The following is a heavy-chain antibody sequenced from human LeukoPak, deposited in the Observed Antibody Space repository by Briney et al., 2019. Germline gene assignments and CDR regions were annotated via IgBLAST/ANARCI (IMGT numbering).Heavy chain of an antibody. D-gene: IGHD3-22*01. CDR2: IYYSGST. CDR3: ARHGHYYDTSGYYSIPDF. J-gene: IGHJ4*02. Sequence: SQTLSLTCTISGDSISSGGYYWSWIRQPPGKGLEWIGYIYYSGSTNYNPSLKSRVTISVDTSKNQISLKLSSVTAADTAVYYCARHGHYYDTSGYYSIPDFWGQGTLVTVSS. CDR1: GDSISSGGYY. V-gene: IGHV4-61*08.